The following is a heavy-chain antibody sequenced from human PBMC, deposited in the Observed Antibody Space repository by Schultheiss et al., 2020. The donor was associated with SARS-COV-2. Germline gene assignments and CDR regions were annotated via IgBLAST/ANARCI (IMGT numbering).Heavy chain of an antibody. D-gene: IGHD2-15*01. CDR1: GGSFSGYY. CDR2: IYYSGST. Sequence: SETLSLTCAVYGGSFSGYYWGWIRQPPGKGLEWIGSIYYSGSTYYNPSLKSRVTISVDTSKNQFSLKLSSVTAADTAVYYCARGTGYCSGGSCYIDAFDIWGQGTMVTVSS. V-gene: IGHV4-34*01. J-gene: IGHJ3*02. CDR3: ARGTGYCSGGSCYIDAFDI.